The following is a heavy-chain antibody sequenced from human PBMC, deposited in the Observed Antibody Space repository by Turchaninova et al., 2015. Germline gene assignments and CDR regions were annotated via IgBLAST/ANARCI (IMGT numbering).Heavy chain of an antibody. J-gene: IGHJ4*02. CDR2: INYSGNI. D-gene: IGHD6-19*01. V-gene: IGHV4-59*01. CDR1: GGSNRNYP. CDR3: AGAGQWLAFDY. Sequence: QVQLQESGPGLVKPSETLYLTCTVSGGSNRNYPWRWLRQPPGKGLEWIGYINYSGNINHNPSLKSRVTISVDTSKSQFSLRLNSVTTADTAVYYCAGAGQWLAFDYWGQGSLVTVSS.